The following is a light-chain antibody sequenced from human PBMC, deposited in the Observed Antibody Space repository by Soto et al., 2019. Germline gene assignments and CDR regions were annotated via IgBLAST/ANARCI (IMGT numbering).Light chain of an antibody. J-gene: IGLJ2*01. CDR3: SSYAGNYNLV. CDR1: SSDVGSYNR. V-gene: IGLV2-8*01. Sequence: QSALTQPPSVSGSPGQSVTISCTGTSSDVGSYNRVSWYQQPPGTAPKLMIYEVSKRPSGVPDRFSGSKSGNTASLTVSGLQAEDEADYFCSSYAGNYNLVFGGGTKVTVL. CDR2: EVS.